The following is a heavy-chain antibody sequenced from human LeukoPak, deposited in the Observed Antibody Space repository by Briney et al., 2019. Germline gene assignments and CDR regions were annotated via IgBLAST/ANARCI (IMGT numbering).Heavy chain of an antibody. CDR1: GGSISSGGYY. J-gene: IGHJ4*02. Sequence: PSQTLSLTCTVSGGSISSGGYYWSWIRQHPGKGLEWIGYIYYSGSTYYNPSLKSRVTISVDTSKNQFSLKLSSVTAADTVVYCCARGAYYYDSSGYYEYYFDYWGQGTLVTVSS. D-gene: IGHD3-22*01. CDR3: ARGAYYYDSSGYYEYYFDY. V-gene: IGHV4-31*03. CDR2: IYYSGST.